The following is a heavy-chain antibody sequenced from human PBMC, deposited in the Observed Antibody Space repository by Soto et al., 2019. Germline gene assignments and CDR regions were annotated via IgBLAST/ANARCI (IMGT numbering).Heavy chain of an antibody. D-gene: IGHD3-10*01. CDR2: IWYDGSNK. V-gene: IGHV3-33*01. Sequence: QVQLVESGGGVVQPGRSLRLSCAASGFTFSSYGMHWVRQAPGKGLEWVAVIWYDGSNKYYADSVKGRFTISRDNSRNTLYLQMNSLRAEDTAVYYCARDYSDRGVTTHPYYCHGMEVWGQGTTVTVSS. CDR3: ARDYSDRGVTTHPYYCHGMEV. CDR1: GFTFSSYG. J-gene: IGHJ6*02.